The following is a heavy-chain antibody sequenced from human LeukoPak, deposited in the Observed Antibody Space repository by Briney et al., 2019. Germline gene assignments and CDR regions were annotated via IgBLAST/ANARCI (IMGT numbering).Heavy chain of an antibody. D-gene: IGHD6-13*01. J-gene: IGHJ4*02. Sequence: ASVKVSCKASGYTFTGYYMHWVRQAPGQGLEWMGWINPNSGGTNYAQKFQGRVTMTRDTSISTAYMELSRLRSDDTAVYYCARVHTAAAGTRYFFEYWGQGTLVTVSS. CDR2: INPNSGGT. CDR3: ARVHTAAAGTRYFFEY. CDR1: GYTFTGYY. V-gene: IGHV1-2*02.